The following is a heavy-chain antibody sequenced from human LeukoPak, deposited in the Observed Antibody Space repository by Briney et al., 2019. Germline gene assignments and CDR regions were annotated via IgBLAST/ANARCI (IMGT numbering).Heavy chain of an antibody. CDR1: GFTFSSYE. CDR2: ISSSGSTI. D-gene: IGHD2-15*01. Sequence: PGGSLRLSCAASGFTFSSYEMNWVRQAPGKGLEWVSYISSSGSTIYYADSVKGRFTISRDNSKNTLFLQMNSLRVEDTAVYYCAKSGLNRFDYWGQGALVTVSS. J-gene: IGHJ4*02. CDR3: AKSGLNRFDY. V-gene: IGHV3-48*03.